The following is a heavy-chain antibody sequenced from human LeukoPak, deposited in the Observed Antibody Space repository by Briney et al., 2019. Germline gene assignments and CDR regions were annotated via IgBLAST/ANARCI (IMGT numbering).Heavy chain of an antibody. CDR1: GGSFSGYY. Sequence: SETLSLTCAVYGGSFSGYYWSWIRQPPGKGLEWIGEINHSGSTDYNPSLKSRVTISVDTSKNQFSLKLSSVTAADTAVYYCARFLYDSSGYYLWGQGTLVTVSS. V-gene: IGHV4-34*01. J-gene: IGHJ5*02. CDR2: INHSGST. D-gene: IGHD3-22*01. CDR3: ARFLYDSSGYYL.